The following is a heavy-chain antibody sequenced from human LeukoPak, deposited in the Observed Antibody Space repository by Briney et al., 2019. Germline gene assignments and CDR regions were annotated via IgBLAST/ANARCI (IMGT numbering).Heavy chain of an antibody. D-gene: IGHD6-13*01. J-gene: IGHJ4*02. CDR3: ARAGYTTSLYY. CDR1: GFTFSSYW. Sequence: GGSLRLSCAASGFTFSSYWMHWVRHAPGKGLVWVSRINSDGSSTSCADSVRGRFTISRDNAKNTLFLQMNSLRAEDTAVYYCARAGYTTSLYYWGQGTLVTVSS. CDR2: INSDGSST. V-gene: IGHV3-74*01.